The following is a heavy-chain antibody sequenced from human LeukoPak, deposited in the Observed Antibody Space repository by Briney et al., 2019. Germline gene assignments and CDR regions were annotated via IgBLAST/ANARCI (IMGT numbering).Heavy chain of an antibody. J-gene: IGHJ4*02. CDR3: AREYYYGSGSYYNGY. Sequence: GGSLRLSCAATGLTFTTSAMTWVRQAPGKGLEWVANIKQDGNEKYYVDAVKGRFTISRDKAKNSLYLQMNSLRAEDTAVYYCAREYYYGSGSYYNGYWGQGTLVTVSS. CDR1: GLTFTTSA. D-gene: IGHD3-10*01. V-gene: IGHV3-7*04. CDR2: IKQDGNEK.